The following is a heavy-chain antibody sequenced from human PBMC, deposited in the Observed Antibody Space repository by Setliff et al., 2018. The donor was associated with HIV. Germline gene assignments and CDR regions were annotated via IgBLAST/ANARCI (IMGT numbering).Heavy chain of an antibody. V-gene: IGHV4-39*01. CDR3: ARSLAYCSGGGCSSGNYYYMDV. J-gene: IGHJ6*03. CDR1: GGSISTTNYY. Sequence: SETLSLTCSVSGGSISTTNYYWGWVRQPPGKGLEWIGIIYYRGSAYYDLSLKSRVTLSVDTSENQYSLKLTSLIAADTAVYYCARSLAYCSGGGCSSGNYYYMDVWGKGTTVTVSS. D-gene: IGHD2-15*01. CDR2: IYYRGSA.